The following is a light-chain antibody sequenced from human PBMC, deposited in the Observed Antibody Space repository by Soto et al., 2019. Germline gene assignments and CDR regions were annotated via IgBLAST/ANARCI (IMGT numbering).Light chain of an antibody. Sequence: MLMTQSPDALAVSLGERVTINCKSSQSVLYSSNNKNYLAWHQQKPGQPPKLLIYWASTRESGVPDRFSGSGSGTDFTLTISSLQAEDVAVYYCQQYYDTPWTFGQGTKVDIK. J-gene: IGKJ1*01. CDR1: QSVLYSSNNKNY. CDR3: QQYYDTPWT. CDR2: WAS. V-gene: IGKV4-1*01.